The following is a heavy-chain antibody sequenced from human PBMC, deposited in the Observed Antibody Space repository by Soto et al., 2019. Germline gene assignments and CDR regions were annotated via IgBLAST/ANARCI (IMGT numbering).Heavy chain of an antibody. Sequence: QVKLVQSGAEVKKPGSSVKVSCTASGGTFGNSAISWVRQDPGQGLEWMGGIIPVFGTVNYAQKFEGRVTITADESTSTVFMEMSRLTSEDTAVYYCAKVMAAAGYDSWGQGTLVTVSS. CDR3: AKVMAAAGYDS. CDR2: IIPVFGTV. CDR1: GGTFGNSA. D-gene: IGHD3-16*01. V-gene: IGHV1-69*01. J-gene: IGHJ4*02.